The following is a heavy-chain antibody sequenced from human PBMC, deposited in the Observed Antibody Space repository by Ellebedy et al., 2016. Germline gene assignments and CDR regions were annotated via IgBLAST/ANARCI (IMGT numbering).Heavy chain of an antibody. D-gene: IGHD3-22*01. V-gene: IGHV3-23*01. Sequence: GESLKISXAASGFTFSNYAMSWVRQAPGKGLEWVSTISGSGGSTYYADSVQGRFTISRDNSKNTLYVQMNSLRAEDTAVYYCAKDTGDVGVVITADYWGQGTQVTVSS. CDR1: GFTFSNYA. CDR2: ISGSGGST. J-gene: IGHJ4*02. CDR3: AKDTGDVGVVITADY.